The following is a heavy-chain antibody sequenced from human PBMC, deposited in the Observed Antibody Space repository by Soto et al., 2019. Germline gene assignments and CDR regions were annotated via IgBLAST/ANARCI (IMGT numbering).Heavy chain of an antibody. V-gene: IGHV3-23*01. CDR2: ISGSGGST. J-gene: IGHJ4*02. CDR3: AWTLGGSGYYFDY. CDR1: GFTFSSYA. D-gene: IGHD2-15*01. Sequence: GGSLRLSCAASGFTFSSYAMSWVRQAPGKGLEWVSAISGSGGSTYYADSVKGRFTISRDNSKNTLYLQMNSLRAEDTAVYYCAWTLGGSGYYFDYWGQGTLVTVSS.